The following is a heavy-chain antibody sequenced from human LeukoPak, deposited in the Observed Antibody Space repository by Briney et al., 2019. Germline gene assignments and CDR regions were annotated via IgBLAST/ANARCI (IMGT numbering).Heavy chain of an antibody. Sequence: SETLSLTCTVSGGSFSAYSWSWIRQPPGKGLERIGEINHSGSTNYNASLKSRLTISVDTSKNQFSLKLSSVTAADTAVYYCARVGPYKITMVRGIMGYFDSWGQGNLVTVSS. CDR2: INHSGST. J-gene: IGHJ4*02. V-gene: IGHV4-34*01. D-gene: IGHD3-10*01. CDR1: GGSFSAYS. CDR3: ARVGPYKITMVRGIMGYFDS.